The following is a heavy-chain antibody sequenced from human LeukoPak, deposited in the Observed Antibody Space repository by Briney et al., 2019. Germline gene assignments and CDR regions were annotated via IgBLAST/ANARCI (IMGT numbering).Heavy chain of an antibody. CDR3: AAGDSSGYYKFTFDY. J-gene: IGHJ4*02. CDR2: ISSSGSTI. CDR1: GFTFSDYY. D-gene: IGHD3-22*01. Sequence: PGGSLRLSCAASGFTFSDYYMSWIRQAPGKGLEWVSYISSSGSTIYYADSVKGRFTISRDNAKNSLYLQMNSLRAEDTAVYYCAAGDSSGYYKFTFDYWGQGTLVTVSS. V-gene: IGHV3-11*01.